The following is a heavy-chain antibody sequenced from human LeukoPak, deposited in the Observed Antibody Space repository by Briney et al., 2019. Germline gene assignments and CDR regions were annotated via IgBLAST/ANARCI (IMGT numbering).Heavy chain of an antibody. D-gene: IGHD6-19*01. J-gene: IGHJ4*02. CDR1: GYTFTGYY. Sequence: ASVKVSCKASGYTFTGYYMHWVRQAPGQGLEWMGWMNPNSGNTGYAQKFQGRVTITRNTSISTAYMELSSLRSEDTAVYYCARGRGESSGWYSDYWGQGTLVTVSS. CDR2: MNPNSGNT. CDR3: ARGRGESSGWYSDY. V-gene: IGHV1-8*03.